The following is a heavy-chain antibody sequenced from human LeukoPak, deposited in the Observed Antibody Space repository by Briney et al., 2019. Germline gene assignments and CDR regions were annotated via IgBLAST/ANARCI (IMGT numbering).Heavy chain of an antibody. CDR3: AKALLTTATTTAGDY. CDR1: GFTFSSYA. D-gene: IGHD4-17*01. CDR2: ISGSGGST. J-gene: IGHJ4*02. V-gene: IGHV3-23*01. Sequence: GGSLRLSCAAPGFTFSSYAMSWVRQAPGKGLEWVSVISGSGGSTYYADSVKGRFTISRDNSKNTLYLQMNSLRAEDTAVYYWAKALLTTATTTAGDYWGQGTLVTVSS.